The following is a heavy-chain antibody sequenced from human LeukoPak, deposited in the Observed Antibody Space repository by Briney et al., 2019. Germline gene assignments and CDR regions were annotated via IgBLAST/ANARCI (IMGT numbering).Heavy chain of an antibody. CDR2: IYYSGST. Sequence: SETLSLTCTVSGGSISSYYWSWIRQPPGKGLEWIGYIYYSGSTNYNPSLKSRVTISVDTSKNQFSLKLSSVTAADTAVYYCARGGYIYAFDIWGQGTMVTVSS. CDR3: ARGGYIYAFDI. D-gene: IGHD5-18*01. J-gene: IGHJ3*02. V-gene: IGHV4-59*08. CDR1: GGSISSYY.